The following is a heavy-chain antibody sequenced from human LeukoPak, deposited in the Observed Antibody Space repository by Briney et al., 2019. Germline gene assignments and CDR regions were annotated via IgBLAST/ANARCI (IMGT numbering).Heavy chain of an antibody. J-gene: IGHJ5*02. Sequence: GGSLTLSCAASGFTISDYWMTWVRHAPGEGLEWVANIKQDGSEKTYVDSVMGRFTISRDNAKNSIFLQMNSLRVEDMAIYYCVRDGGTDWYDPWGQGTLVSVS. CDR3: VRDGGTDWYDP. V-gene: IGHV3-7*01. CDR1: GFTISDYW. CDR2: IKQDGSEK. D-gene: IGHD1-1*01.